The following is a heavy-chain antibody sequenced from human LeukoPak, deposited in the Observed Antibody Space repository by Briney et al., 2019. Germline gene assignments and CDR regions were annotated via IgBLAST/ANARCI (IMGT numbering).Heavy chain of an antibody. Sequence: PSETLSLTCPVSGFSITSGYFWGWIRQSPGKRLEWIGYIYHNGDTIYNPSLNSSLRSRVTLLVEPSKNQFSLKLSSVTAADTAVYYCARNVSSSVVGVASTPILANWFDPGGQGTLVTVSS. D-gene: IGHD2-15*01. CDR2: IYHNGDT. J-gene: IGHJ5*02. CDR1: GFSITSGYF. V-gene: IGHV4-38-2*01. CDR3: ARNVSSSVVGVASTPILANWFDP.